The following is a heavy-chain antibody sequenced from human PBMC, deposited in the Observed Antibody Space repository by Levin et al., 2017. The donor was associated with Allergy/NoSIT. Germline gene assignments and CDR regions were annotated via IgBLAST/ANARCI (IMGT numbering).Heavy chain of an antibody. CDR2: IWYDGSNK. V-gene: IGHV3-33*01. J-gene: IGHJ2*01. CDR1: GFTFRNFG. Sequence: GESLKISCAASGFTFRNFGMHWVRQAPGKGLEWVAVIWYDGSNKYYVESVTGRFAISRDNPKNMLYLQMNNLRTEDTAVYYCARDRDALHYFDLWGRGTLVTVSS. D-gene: IGHD5-24*01. CDR3: ARDRDALHYFDL.